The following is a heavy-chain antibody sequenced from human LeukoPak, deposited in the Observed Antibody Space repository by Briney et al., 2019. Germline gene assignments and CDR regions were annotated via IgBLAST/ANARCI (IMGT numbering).Heavy chain of an antibody. CDR3: AREARITIFGVVINAFDI. Sequence: PSETLSLTCTVSGGSISSYYWSWTRQPAGKGLEWIGRIYTSGSTNYNPSLKSRVTMSVDTSKNQFSLKLSSVTAADTAVYYCAREARITIFGVVINAFDIWGQGTMVTVSS. CDR2: IYTSGST. D-gene: IGHD3-3*01. V-gene: IGHV4-4*07. J-gene: IGHJ3*02. CDR1: GGSISSYY.